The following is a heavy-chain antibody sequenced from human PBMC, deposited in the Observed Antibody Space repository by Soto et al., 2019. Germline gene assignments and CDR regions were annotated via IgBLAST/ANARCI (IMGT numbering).Heavy chain of an antibody. Sequence: GXAVKLACTASGDPLISYAVIWVRQAPGQGLEWMGGIIPIFGTANYAQKFQGRVTITADESTSTAYMELSSLRSEDTAVYYCARPGIRIFGVVPRDDAFDIWGQGTMVTVSS. J-gene: IGHJ3*02. D-gene: IGHD3-3*01. CDR3: ARPGIRIFGVVPRDDAFDI. CDR2: IIPIFGTA. CDR1: GDPLISYA. V-gene: IGHV1-69*01.